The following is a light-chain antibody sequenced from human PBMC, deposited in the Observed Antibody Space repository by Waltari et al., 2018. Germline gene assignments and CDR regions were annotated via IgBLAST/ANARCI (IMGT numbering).Light chain of an antibody. J-gene: IGKJ3*01. CDR2: DAS. CDR1: QEISNY. Sequence: DIQMTQSPSSLSASVGDRVTITCQASQEISNYLNWYQQKPGKAPKLLIYDASNLETVVPSRFSGSGSGTAFTFTISRLQPEDIATYYCQQYDNLLRFTFGPGTKVDIK. CDR3: QQYDNLLRFT. V-gene: IGKV1-33*01.